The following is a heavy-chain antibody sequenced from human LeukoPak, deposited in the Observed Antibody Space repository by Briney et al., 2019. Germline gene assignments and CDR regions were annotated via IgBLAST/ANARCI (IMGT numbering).Heavy chain of an antibody. V-gene: IGHV4-61*01. J-gene: IGHJ4*02. Sequence: SETLSLTCTVSGGSVSSGSYYWSWIRQPPGKGLEWIGYIYYSGSTNYNPSLKSRVTISVDTSKNQFSLKLSSVTAADMAVYYCARADSYGFYFDYWGQGTLVTVSS. CDR2: IYYSGST. CDR1: GGSVSSGSYY. CDR3: ARADSYGFYFDY. D-gene: IGHD5-18*01.